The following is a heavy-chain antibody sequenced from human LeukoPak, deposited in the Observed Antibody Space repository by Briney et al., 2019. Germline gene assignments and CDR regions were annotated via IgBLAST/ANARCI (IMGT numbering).Heavy chain of an antibody. J-gene: IGHJ4*02. V-gene: IGHV1-18*01. CDR1: GYTFTSYG. D-gene: IGHD3-22*01. CDR2: ISAYNGNT. CDR3: ARTWDDSSRHYYFDY. Sequence: ASVKVSCKASGYTFTSYGISWVRQAPGQGLEWMGWISAYNGNTNYAQKLQGRVTMTTDTSTSTAYMELRSLRSDDTAVYYCARTWDDSSRHYYFDYWGQGTLVTVSS.